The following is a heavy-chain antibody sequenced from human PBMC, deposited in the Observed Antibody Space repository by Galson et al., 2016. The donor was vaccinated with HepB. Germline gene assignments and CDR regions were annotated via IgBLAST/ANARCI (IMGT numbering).Heavy chain of an antibody. Sequence: SVKVSCKAPGGAFSSYAFSWVRQAPGQGLEWMGGIIPVFNTTDYGQKFQGRITITADESPRTAYMELSSLRSYDTAVYYCSNLEASLHQGETYYSGLDVWGQGTTVTVSS. D-gene: IGHD3-16*02. CDR1: GGAFSSYA. CDR2: IIPVFNTT. CDR3: SNLEASLHQGETYYSGLDV. J-gene: IGHJ6*02. V-gene: IGHV1-69*13.